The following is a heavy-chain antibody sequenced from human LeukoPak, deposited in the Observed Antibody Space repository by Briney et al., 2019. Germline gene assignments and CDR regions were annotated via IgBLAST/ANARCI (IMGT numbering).Heavy chain of an antibody. D-gene: IGHD3-10*01. V-gene: IGHV3-64*04. Sequence: GGSLRLSCSASGFTFSSYAMHWVRQAPGKGLEYVSAISSNGGSTYYADSVKGRFTVSRDNSKNTLYLQMNSLRAEDTAVYYCAKFGSGRLSYAFDIWGQGTMVTVSS. J-gene: IGHJ3*02. CDR3: AKFGSGRLSYAFDI. CDR1: GFTFSSYA. CDR2: ISSNGGST.